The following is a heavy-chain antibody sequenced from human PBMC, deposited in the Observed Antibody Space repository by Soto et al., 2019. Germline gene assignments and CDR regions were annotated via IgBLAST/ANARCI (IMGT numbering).Heavy chain of an antibody. J-gene: IGHJ4*02. CDR1: GFTFNNYA. CDR3: AKGRGGSGSLPPRVDF. Sequence: EVQLLESGGGLVQPGGSLRLSCPASGFTFNNYAMSWVRQAPGKGLEWVSAISGGGDTTSYADSVKGRFTVSRDGSKNTLYLQVNSLRAEDTAVYYCAKGRGGSGSLPPRVDFWGQGTLVTVSS. CDR2: ISGGGDTT. V-gene: IGHV3-23*01. D-gene: IGHD3-10*01.